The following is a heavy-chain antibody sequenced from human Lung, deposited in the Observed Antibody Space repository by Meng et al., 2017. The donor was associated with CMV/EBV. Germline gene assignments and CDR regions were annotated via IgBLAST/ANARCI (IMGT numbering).Heavy chain of an antibody. D-gene: IGHD2-8*02. Sequence: GESLKISCVASPGFTLSGYSMHWVRQAPGKGLEWVANVKQDGSEKYYVDSVMGRFTISRDNAKNSLYLQMNSLRAEDTAVYYSARDVPLVRGTGLYDHWGQGTVVTVSS. CDR2: VKQDGSEK. V-gene: IGHV3-7*01. J-gene: IGHJ5*02. CDR1: PGFTLSGYS. CDR3: ARDVPLVRGTGLYDH.